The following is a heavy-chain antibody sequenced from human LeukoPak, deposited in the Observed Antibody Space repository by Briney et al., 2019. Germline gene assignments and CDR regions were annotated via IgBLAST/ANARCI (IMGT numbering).Heavy chain of an antibody. CDR3: AGGVLPVVFGSVFCFDP. D-gene: IGHD2-2*01. CDR2: IYYSGST. Sequence: SETLSLTCTVSGGSISSYYWSWIRQPPGKGLEWIGYIYYSGSTNYNPSLKSRVTISVDTSKNQFSLKLSSVIAADTAVYYCAGGVLPVVFGSVFCFDPGGRETWVTVS. V-gene: IGHV4-59*08. J-gene: IGHJ5*02. CDR1: GGSISSYY.